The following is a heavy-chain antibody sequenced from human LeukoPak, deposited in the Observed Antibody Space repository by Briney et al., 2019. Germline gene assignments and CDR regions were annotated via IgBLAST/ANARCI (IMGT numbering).Heavy chain of an antibody. CDR1: GFTFSSYS. V-gene: IGHV3-21*01. CDR2: VSSSSSYI. J-gene: IGHJ4*02. CDR3: ARDRSRALVDY. Sequence: GGSLRLSCAASGFTFSSYSMNWVRQAPGKGLEWVSSVSSSSSYIYYADSVKGRFTISRDNAKNSLYLQMNSLRAEDTAVYYCARDRSRALVDYWGQGTLVTVSS.